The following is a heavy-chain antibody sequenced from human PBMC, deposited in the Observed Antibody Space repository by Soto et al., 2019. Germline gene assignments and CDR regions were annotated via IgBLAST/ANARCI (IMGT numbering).Heavy chain of an antibody. D-gene: IGHD3-10*01. Sequence: QVQLVESGGGLVKPGGSLRLSCAASGFTFSDYYMSWIRQAPGKGLEWVSYISSSGSTIYYADYVKGRFTISRDNAKHSLYLQMNSLRAEDTDVYYCARGVGELLYPSYYYYGMDVWGQGTTVTVSS. CDR1: GFTFSDYY. CDR3: ARGVGELLYPSYYYYGMDV. J-gene: IGHJ6*02. CDR2: ISSSGSTI. V-gene: IGHV3-11*01.